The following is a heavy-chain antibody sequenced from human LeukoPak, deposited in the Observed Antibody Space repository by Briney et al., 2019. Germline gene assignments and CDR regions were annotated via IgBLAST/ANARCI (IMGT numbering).Heavy chain of an antibody. CDR3: AHSHYDYVWGSYRPETYYYYGMDV. Sequence: SGPTLVKPTQTLTLTCTFSGFSLSTSGVGVGWIRQPPGKALEWLALIYWNDDKRYSPSLKSRLTITKDTSKNQVVLTMTNMDPVDTATYYCAHSHYDYVWGSYRPETYYYYGMDVWGQGTTVTVSS. D-gene: IGHD3-16*02. J-gene: IGHJ6*02. CDR2: IYWNDDK. V-gene: IGHV2-5*01. CDR1: GFSLSTSGVG.